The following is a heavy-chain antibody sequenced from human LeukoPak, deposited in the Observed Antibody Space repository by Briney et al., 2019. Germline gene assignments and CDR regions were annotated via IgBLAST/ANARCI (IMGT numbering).Heavy chain of an antibody. J-gene: IGHJ4*02. CDR2: ISYDGSNK. CDR3: ARDPSGSYQTYYFDY. Sequence: TGGSLRLSCAASGFTFSNYAIHWVRQAPGKGLEWVAVISYDGSNKYYADSVKGRFTISRDNSKNTLYLQMNSLRAEDTAVYYCARDPSGSYQTYYFDYWGQGTLVTVSS. V-gene: IGHV3-30-3*01. D-gene: IGHD1-26*01. CDR1: GFTFSNYA.